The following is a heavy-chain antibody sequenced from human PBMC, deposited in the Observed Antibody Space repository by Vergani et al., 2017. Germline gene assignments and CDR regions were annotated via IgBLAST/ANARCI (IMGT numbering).Heavy chain of an antibody. V-gene: IGHV4-31*03. CDR3: ARWIAAAGIYFDY. CDR1: GGSISSGGYY. CDR2: IYYSGST. J-gene: IGHJ4*02. D-gene: IGHD6-13*01. Sequence: QVQLQESGPGLVKPSQTLSLTCTVSGGSISSGGYYWSWIRQHPGKGLEWIGYIYYSGSTNYNPSLKSRVTISVDTSKNQFSLKLSSVTAADTAVYYCARWIAAAGIYFDYWGQGTLVTVSS.